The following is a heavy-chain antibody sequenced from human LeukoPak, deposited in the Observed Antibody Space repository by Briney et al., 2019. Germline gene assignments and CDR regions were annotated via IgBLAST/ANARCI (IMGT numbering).Heavy chain of an antibody. Sequence: GESLKISCQAFGYSFTSSWIGWVRQRPGKGLEWMGIIYPRDSDTRYSPSFQGQVTISVDKSISTAYLQWSSLKASDTAMYYCGRQGDYFDSWGQGALVTVSS. CDR3: GRQGDYFDS. CDR2: IYPRDSDT. CDR1: GYSFTSSW. J-gene: IGHJ4*02. V-gene: IGHV5-51*01.